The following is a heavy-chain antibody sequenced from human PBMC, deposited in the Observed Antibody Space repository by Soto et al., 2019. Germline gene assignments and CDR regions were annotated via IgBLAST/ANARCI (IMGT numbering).Heavy chain of an antibody. CDR1: GFTFSSYA. Sequence: LRLSCAASGFTFSSYAMSWVRQAPGKGLEWVSAISGSGGSTYHADSVKGRFTISRDNSKNTLYLQMNSLRAEDTAVYYCAKRVTYYDILTGYPSYGMDVWGQGTTVTVSS. CDR2: ISGSGGST. CDR3: AKRVTYYDILTGYPSYGMDV. J-gene: IGHJ6*02. V-gene: IGHV3-23*01. D-gene: IGHD3-9*01.